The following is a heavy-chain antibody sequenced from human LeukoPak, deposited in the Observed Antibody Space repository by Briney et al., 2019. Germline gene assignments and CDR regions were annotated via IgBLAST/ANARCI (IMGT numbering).Heavy chain of an antibody. Sequence: GGSLRLSCGVSGFTFSSYAMSWVRQAPGKGLEWVSVIYGDGSTFYADSVKGRFTISRDNFKNTLYLQMNSLRAEDTAVYFCARELWGHCSTISCPLGYWGQGTLVTVSS. CDR3: ARELWGHCSTISCPLGY. CDR2: IYGDGST. V-gene: IGHV3-66*01. D-gene: IGHD2-2*01. CDR1: GFTFSSYA. J-gene: IGHJ4*02.